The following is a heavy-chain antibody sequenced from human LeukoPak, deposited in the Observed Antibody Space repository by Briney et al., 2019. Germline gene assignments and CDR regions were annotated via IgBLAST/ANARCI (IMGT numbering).Heavy chain of an antibody. CDR2: LSSSGGST. D-gene: IGHD4-17*01. J-gene: IGHJ4*02. CDR1: GFXFSNYD. Sequence: GGSLRLSCAASGFXFSNYDMNWVRQAPGKGLEWVSGLSSSGGSTFYADSVKGRFTISRDNSKNTVYLQMNSLRGEDTAIYYCARGVTVTTDFWGQGTLVTVSS. V-gene: IGHV3-23*01. CDR3: ARGVTVTTDF.